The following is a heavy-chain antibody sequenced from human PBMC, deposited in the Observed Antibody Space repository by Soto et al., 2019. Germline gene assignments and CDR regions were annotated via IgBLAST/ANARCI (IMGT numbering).Heavy chain of an antibody. V-gene: IGHV4-4*02. Sequence: SDTLSLNCTVTGASISSVNWWSWVRQTPGKGREWIGEMHHSGGNNYNPSLKSRVTISVDTSKNQFSFKLSSVTAADTAVYYCARNGAYHLDYWGQGTLVTVS. CDR2: MHHSGGN. CDR1: GASISSVNW. D-gene: IGHD2-8*01. CDR3: ARNGAYHLDY. J-gene: IGHJ4*02.